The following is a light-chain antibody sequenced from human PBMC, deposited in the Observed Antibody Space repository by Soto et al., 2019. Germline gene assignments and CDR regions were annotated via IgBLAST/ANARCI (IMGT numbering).Light chain of an antibody. Sequence: EIVMTQSPATLSVSPGEGATLSCRASQSVSSNLAWYQQKPGHAPRLLILGASTRASGIPARFSGSGSGTEFSLSISALQPEDFAIYYCQQYSNLPLTFGGGTKVGIK. J-gene: IGKJ4*01. CDR1: QSVSSN. CDR2: GAS. V-gene: IGKV3-15*01. CDR3: QQYSNLPLT.